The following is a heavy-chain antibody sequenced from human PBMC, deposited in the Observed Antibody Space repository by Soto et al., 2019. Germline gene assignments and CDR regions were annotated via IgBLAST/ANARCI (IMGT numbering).Heavy chain of an antibody. CDR2: ISGSGGST. CDR1: GFTFSSYA. J-gene: IGHJ6*03. D-gene: IGHD4-17*01. Sequence: PGGSLRLSCAASGFTFSSYAMSWVRQAPGKGLEWVSAISGSGGSTYYADSVKGRFTISRDNSKNTLYLQMNSLRAEDTAVYYCAKAKDDYGDYVPRSSMDVWGTGTTVTLSS. V-gene: IGHV3-23*01. CDR3: AKAKDDYGDYVPRSSMDV.